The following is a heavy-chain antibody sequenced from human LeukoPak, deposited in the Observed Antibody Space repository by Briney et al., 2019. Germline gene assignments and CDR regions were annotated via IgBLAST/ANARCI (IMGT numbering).Heavy chain of an antibody. D-gene: IGHD3-10*01. V-gene: IGHV4-38-2*02. CDR2: IYRSGST. CDR1: GYSISSGYY. Sequence: PSETLSLTCTVSGYSISSGYYWVWIRQTPGKGLEWIGSIYRSGSTNYNPSLKSRVTISVDTSKNQFSLKVNSVTAADTAVYYCARSYYYASGSHLDYWGQGTLVTVSS. CDR3: ARSYYYASGSHLDY. J-gene: IGHJ4*02.